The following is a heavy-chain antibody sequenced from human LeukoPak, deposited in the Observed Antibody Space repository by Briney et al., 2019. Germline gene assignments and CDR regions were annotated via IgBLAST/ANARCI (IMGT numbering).Heavy chain of an antibody. CDR1: GGSFSGYY. CDR2: INHSGST. V-gene: IGHV4-34*01. CDR3: ARRRVYGDYGKFDP. Sequence: SETLSLTCAVYGGSFSGYYWSWIRQPPGKVLEWLGEINHSGSTNYNPSLKSRVTISVDTSKNQFSLKLSSVTAADTAVYYCARRRVYGDYGKFDPWGQGTLVTVSS. J-gene: IGHJ5*02. D-gene: IGHD4-17*01.